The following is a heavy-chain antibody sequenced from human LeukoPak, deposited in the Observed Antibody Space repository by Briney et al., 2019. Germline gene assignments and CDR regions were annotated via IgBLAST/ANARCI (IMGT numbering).Heavy chain of an antibody. D-gene: IGHD3-3*01. J-gene: IGHJ5*02. V-gene: IGHV4-34*01. CDR2: INHSGST. CDR3: ARAAGITIFGVVPVNWFDP. Sequence: SETLSLTCAVYGGSFSGYYWSWIRQPPGKGLEWIGEINHSGSTNYNPSLKSRVTISVDTSKNQFSLKLSSVTAADTAVYYCARAAGITIFGVVPVNWFDPWGQGTLVTVSS. CDR1: GGSFSGYY.